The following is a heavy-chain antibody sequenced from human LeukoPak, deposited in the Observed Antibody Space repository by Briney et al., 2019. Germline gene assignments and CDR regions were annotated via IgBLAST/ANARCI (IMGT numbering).Heavy chain of an antibody. Sequence: SETLSLTCTVSGGSISSGDYYWSWIRQPPGKGLEWIGYIYYSGSTYYNPSLKSRVTISVGTSKNQFSLKLSSVTAADTAVYYCARAHYDSSWYEWGVGYYFDYWGQGTLVTVSS. D-gene: IGHD6-13*01. V-gene: IGHV4-30-4*01. CDR3: ARAHYDSSWYEWGVGYYFDY. CDR1: GGSISSGDYY. J-gene: IGHJ4*02. CDR2: IYYSGST.